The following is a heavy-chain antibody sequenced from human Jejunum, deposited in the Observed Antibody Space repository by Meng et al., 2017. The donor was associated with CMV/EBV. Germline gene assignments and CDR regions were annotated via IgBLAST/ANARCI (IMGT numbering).Heavy chain of an antibody. Sequence: QVQLREAGPGVVKPSGTLSLTCTVSGDSISSDIWWSWVRQPPGKGLEWIGEVYHRGDTNYNPSLKSRVDISVDKSKNQFYLSLFSVTAADTAVYYCGRDQGRELINHWGQGTLVTVSS. D-gene: IGHD1-7*01. CDR3: GRDQGRELINH. V-gene: IGHV4-4*02. J-gene: IGHJ4*02. CDR2: VYHRGDT. CDR1: GDSISSDIW.